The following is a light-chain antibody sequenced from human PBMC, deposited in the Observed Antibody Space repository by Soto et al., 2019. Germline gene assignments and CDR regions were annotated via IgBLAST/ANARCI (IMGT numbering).Light chain of an antibody. CDR2: VAS. CDR3: HQYDSSPLT. V-gene: IGKV3-15*01. Sequence: EIVMTQSPATLSVSPGERATLSCRASQSVSSNLAWYQQKPGQTPKLVIYVASTRATGIPARFSGSGSGTEFTLTISSLQSEDFAVYYCHQYDSSPLTFGGGTKVEIK. J-gene: IGKJ4*01. CDR1: QSVSSN.